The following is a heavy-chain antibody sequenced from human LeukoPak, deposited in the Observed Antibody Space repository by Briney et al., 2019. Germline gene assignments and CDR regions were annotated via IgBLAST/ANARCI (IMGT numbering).Heavy chain of an antibody. CDR2: FDPEDGET. CDR3: ARINGDYVDY. V-gene: IGHV1-24*01. J-gene: IGHJ4*02. Sequence: GASVKVSCKVSGYTLTELSMHWVRQAPGKGLEWMGGFDPEDGETIYAQKFQGRVTVTTDTSTSTAYMELRSLRSDDTAVYYCARINGDYVDYWGQGTLVTASS. D-gene: IGHD2-15*01. CDR1: GYTLTELS.